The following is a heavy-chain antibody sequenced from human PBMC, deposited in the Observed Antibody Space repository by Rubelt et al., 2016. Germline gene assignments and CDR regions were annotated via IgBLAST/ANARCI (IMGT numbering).Heavy chain of an antibody. CDR2: INHSGGI. Sequence: LEEPSETLSLTCAVYGGSFSGYYWSWLRQPPGKGLEWIGEINHSGGISYNPSLKSRVTISVYTSKNQISLKVRSVTAADTAVYYRARGWVGSYQFYYYYGMDVWARGTTVTVSS. J-gene: IGHJ6*02. CDR1: GGSFSGYY. CDR3: ARGWVGSYQFYYYYGMDV. D-gene: IGHD1-26*01. V-gene: IGHV4-34*01.